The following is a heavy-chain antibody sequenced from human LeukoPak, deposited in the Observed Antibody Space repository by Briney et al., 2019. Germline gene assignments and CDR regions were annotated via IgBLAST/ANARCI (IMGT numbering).Heavy chain of an antibody. D-gene: IGHD2-15*01. Sequence: GGSLRLSCAASGFTFSSYNMNWVRQAPGKGLEWVSTISGSGGSKYYADSVKGRFTISRDNSKNTLYLQMNSLRAEDTAVYYCAKGSLSGGSSYSAGDYWGQGTLVTVSS. CDR1: GFTFSSYN. J-gene: IGHJ4*02. V-gene: IGHV3-23*01. CDR3: AKGSLSGGSSYSAGDY. CDR2: ISGSGGSK.